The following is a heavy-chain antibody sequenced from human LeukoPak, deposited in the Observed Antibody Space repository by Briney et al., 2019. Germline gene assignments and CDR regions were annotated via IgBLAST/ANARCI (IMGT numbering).Heavy chain of an antibody. V-gene: IGHV3-21*01. J-gene: IGHJ3*02. D-gene: IGHD3-22*01. CDR3: ARERDLYYYDSSALQTDAFDI. CDR2: ISSSSSYI. CDR1: GFTFSSYS. Sequence: GGSLRLSCAASGFTFSSYSMNWVRQAPGKGLEWVSSISSSSSYIYYADSVKGRFTISRDNAKNSLYLQMNSLRAEDTAVHYCARERDLYYYDSSALQTDAFDIWGQGTMVTVSS.